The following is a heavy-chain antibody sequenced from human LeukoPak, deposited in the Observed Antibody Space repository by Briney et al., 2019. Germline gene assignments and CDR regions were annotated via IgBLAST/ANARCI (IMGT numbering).Heavy chain of an antibody. CDR1: GLTFSNYA. Sequence: GGSLRLSCEAPGLTFSNYAMSGVRQAPGEGLEWVSAISGSGGSTYYADSVKGRFTISRDNSKNTLHLQMNSLRADDTALYYCAKAGNNWDYYFDYWGQGTLVTVSS. D-gene: IGHD1-7*01. J-gene: IGHJ4*02. CDR3: AKAGNNWDYYFDY. CDR2: ISGSGGST. V-gene: IGHV3-23*01.